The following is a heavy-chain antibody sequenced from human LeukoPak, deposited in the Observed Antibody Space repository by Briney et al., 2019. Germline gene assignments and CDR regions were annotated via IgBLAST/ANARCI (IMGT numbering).Heavy chain of an antibody. J-gene: IGHJ6*03. V-gene: IGHV4-39*07. Sequence: AQTVSPTYTVSAGSIISNRYYSGRLRQPPWKGLESIGSIYYSGSTHYNSALKSRVTISGDKSKKQCSLKLSSVTAADTAVYYCARANPVDYYYYMDVWGKGITVTVSS. CDR2: IYYSGST. CDR1: AGSIISNRYY. CDR3: ARANPVDYYYYMDV.